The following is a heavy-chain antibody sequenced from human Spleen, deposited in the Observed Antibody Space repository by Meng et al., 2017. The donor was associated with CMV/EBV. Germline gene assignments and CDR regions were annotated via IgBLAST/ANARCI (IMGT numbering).Heavy chain of an antibody. CDR1: GFTFNAYG. CDR3: ARARQQQLTNWFDP. J-gene: IGHJ5*02. CDR2: IGTTGRNV. D-gene: IGHD6-13*01. V-gene: IGHV3-21*01. Sequence: GESLKISCVASGFTFNAYGMNWVRQVPGKGLEWVSSIGTTGRNVYYTVSVRGRFTISRDNAQRSLYLEMNHLRAEDTAVYYCARARQQQLTNWFDPWGQGTLVTVSS.